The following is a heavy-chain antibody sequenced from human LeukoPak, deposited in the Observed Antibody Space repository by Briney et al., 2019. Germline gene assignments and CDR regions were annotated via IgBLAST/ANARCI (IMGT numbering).Heavy chain of an antibody. J-gene: IGHJ5*02. V-gene: IGHV4-59*01. CDR3: ARDLGYCSTASCYAWFDP. CDR2: IYYSGNS. D-gene: IGHD2-2*01. Sequence: SETLSLTCTVSGGSISSYYWSWIRQPPGEGLEWIGYIYYSGNSNYNPSLNSRVTISVDTSKNQSSLRLSSVTAADTAIYYCARDLGYCSTASCYAWFDPWGQGTLVTVSS. CDR1: GGSISSYY.